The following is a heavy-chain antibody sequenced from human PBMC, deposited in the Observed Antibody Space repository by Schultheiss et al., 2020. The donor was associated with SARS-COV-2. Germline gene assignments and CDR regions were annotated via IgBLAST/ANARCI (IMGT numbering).Heavy chain of an antibody. Sequence: SVKVSCKASGGTFSSYAISWVRQAPGQGLEWMGGIIPIFGTANYAQKFQGRVTITADESTSTAYIELMSLRSEDTAVYYCARRPRYCSSTSCHISGGFDDWGQGALVTVAS. CDR3: ARRPRYCSSTSCHISGGFDD. CDR1: GGTFSSYA. J-gene: IGHJ4*02. D-gene: IGHD2-2*02. V-gene: IGHV1-69*13. CDR2: IIPIFGTA.